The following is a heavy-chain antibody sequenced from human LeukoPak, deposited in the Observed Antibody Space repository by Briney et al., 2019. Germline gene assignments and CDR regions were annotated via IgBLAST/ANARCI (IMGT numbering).Heavy chain of an antibody. CDR2: ISAYNGDT. Sequence: GASVKVSCKASAYTFANYGITWVQQAPGQGLEWMGWISAYNGDTNYAHNLQGRVTMTTDTSTSTAYMHLRSLRSDDTAMYYCARGLIPPFENWGQGTLVTVSS. V-gene: IGHV1-18*01. D-gene: IGHD3-10*01. CDR1: AYTFANYG. J-gene: IGHJ4*02. CDR3: ARGLIPPFEN.